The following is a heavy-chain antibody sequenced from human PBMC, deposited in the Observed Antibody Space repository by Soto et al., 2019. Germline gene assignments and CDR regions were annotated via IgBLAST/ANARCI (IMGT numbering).Heavy chain of an antibody. V-gene: IGHV3-23*01. D-gene: IGHD3-16*01. J-gene: IGHJ4*02. CDR3: ARLMGVSYLDY. CDR1: GFTFSSYG. Sequence: GGSLRLSCAASGFTFSSYGMSWVRQAPGKGLEWVSIITDSGVSTYYADSVKGRFAISRDSSKNTLNLQMNSLRAEDTAVYYCARLMGVSYLDYWGQGTLVTVSS. CDR2: ITDSGVST.